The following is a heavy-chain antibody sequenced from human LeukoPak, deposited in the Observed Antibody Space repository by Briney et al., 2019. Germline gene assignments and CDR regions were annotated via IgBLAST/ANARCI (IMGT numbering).Heavy chain of an antibody. J-gene: IGHJ4*02. V-gene: IGHV3-48*01. Sequence: GGSLRLSCAASGFTFSSYSMNWVRQAPGKGLEWVSYISSSSSTIYYADSVKGRFTISRDNAKNSLYLQMNSLRAEDTAVYYCARTRPSWVPDYWGQGTLVTVSS. CDR1: GFTFSSYS. D-gene: IGHD6-6*01. CDR3: ARTRPSWVPDY. CDR2: ISSSSSTI.